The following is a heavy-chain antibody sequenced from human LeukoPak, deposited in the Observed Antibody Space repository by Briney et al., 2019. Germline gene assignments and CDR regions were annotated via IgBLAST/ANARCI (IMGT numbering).Heavy chain of an antibody. V-gene: IGHV7-4-1*02. CDR2: INTNTGNP. J-gene: IGHJ3*02. Sequence: ASVKVSCKASGGTFSSYAMNWVRQAPGQGLEWMGWINTNTGNPTYAQGFTGRFVFSLDTSVSTAYLQISSLKAEDTAVCYCARGDIVVVPAATHAFDIWGQGTMVTVSS. CDR1: GGTFSSYA. CDR3: ARGDIVVVPAATHAFDI. D-gene: IGHD2-2*01.